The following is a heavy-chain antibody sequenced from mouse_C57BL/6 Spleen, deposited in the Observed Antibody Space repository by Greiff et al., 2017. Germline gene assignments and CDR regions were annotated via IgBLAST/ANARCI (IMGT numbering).Heavy chain of an antibody. J-gene: IGHJ4*01. V-gene: IGHV2-2*01. CDR1: GFSLTSYG. D-gene: IGHD4-1*01. CDR3: ARNTNWDAMDY. Sequence: QVQLQQSGPGLVQPSQCLSITCTVSGFSLTSYGVHWVRQSPGKGLEWLGVIWSGGGTAYNAAFISRLSISKDNSKSQVFFKMNSLQAEDAAIYYCARNTNWDAMDYWGQGTSVTVSS. CDR2: IWSGGGT.